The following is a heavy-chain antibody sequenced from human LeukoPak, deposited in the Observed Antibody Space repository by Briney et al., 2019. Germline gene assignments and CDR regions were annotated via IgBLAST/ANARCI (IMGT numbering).Heavy chain of an antibody. V-gene: IGHV1-46*01. D-gene: IGHD3-9*01. Sequence: GASVKVSCKASGYTFTSYYMHWVRQAPGQGLEWIGIINPSGGSTSYAQKFQGRVTMTRDTSTSTVYMELSNLRSEDTAVYYCARDPDWLSGYYYYGMDVWGQGTTVTVSS. CDR3: ARDPDWLSGYYYYGMDV. CDR1: GYTFTSYY. CDR2: INPSGGST. J-gene: IGHJ6*02.